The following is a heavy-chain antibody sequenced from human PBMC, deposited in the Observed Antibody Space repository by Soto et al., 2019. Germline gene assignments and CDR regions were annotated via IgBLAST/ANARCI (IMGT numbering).Heavy chain of an antibody. Sequence: ASVKVSCKGSGYTLTELSMHWVRQAPGKGLEWMGGFDPEDGETIYAQKFQGRVTMTEDTSTDTAYMELSSLRSEDTAVYYCATDLSSSSWYEVPIGMDVWGQGTTVTVSS. CDR3: ATDLSSSSWYEVPIGMDV. D-gene: IGHD6-13*01. CDR1: GYTLTELS. V-gene: IGHV1-24*01. J-gene: IGHJ6*02. CDR2: FDPEDGET.